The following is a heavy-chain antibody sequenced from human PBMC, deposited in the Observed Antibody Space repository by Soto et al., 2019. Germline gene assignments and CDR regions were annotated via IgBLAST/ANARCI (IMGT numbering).Heavy chain of an antibody. V-gene: IGHV1-8*01. CDR1: GYTFTSYD. CDR2: MNPNSANT. J-gene: IGHJ3*02. D-gene: IGHD1-26*01. Sequence: QVQLVQSGAEAKKPGASVKVSCKTSGYTFTSYDINWVRQATGQGLEWMGWMNPNSANTAYAQKFQGRVTMTRNTSIITAYMELSSLRSEDTAVYYCARERSSGAFDIWGQGTMVTVSS. CDR3: ARERSSGAFDI.